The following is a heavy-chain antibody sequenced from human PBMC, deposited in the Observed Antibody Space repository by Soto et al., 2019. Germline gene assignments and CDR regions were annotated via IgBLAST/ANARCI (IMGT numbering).Heavy chain of an antibody. Sequence: GGSLRLSCAASGFTFSSYGMHWVRQAPGKGLEWVAVISYDGSNKYYADSVKGRFTISRDNSKNTLYLQMNSLRAEDTAVYYCAITFSSSTPSIDYWGQGTLVTVSS. CDR3: AITFSSSTPSIDY. V-gene: IGHV3-30*03. D-gene: IGHD6-6*01. CDR1: GFTFSSYG. J-gene: IGHJ4*02. CDR2: ISYDGSNK.